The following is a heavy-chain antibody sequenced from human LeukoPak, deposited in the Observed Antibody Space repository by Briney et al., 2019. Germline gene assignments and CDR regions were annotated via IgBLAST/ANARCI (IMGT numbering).Heavy chain of an antibody. V-gene: IGHV4-61*02. CDR1: GDSISRGRYY. CDR2: IYASGKT. Sequence: SETLSLTCTVSGDSISRGRYYWSWVRQPAGKELEWIGRIYASGKTDYNPYTPSLKSRVAMSLDTSKNQVSLYLTSVTAADTAVYYCARWDDSAWGFGNWGPGTLVTVSS. J-gene: IGHJ4*02. D-gene: IGHD6-19*01. CDR3: ARWDDSAWGFGN.